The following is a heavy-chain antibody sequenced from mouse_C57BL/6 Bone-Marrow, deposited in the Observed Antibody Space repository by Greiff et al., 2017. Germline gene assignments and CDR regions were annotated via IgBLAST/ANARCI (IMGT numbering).Heavy chain of an antibody. CDR1: GFSLTSYA. Sequence: VQLQESGPGLVAPSQSLSITCSVSGFSLTSYAISWVRQPPGKGLEWLGVIWSGGGTHYNSALKSRLSISKDNSKSQVFLQMNSLQTDDTARYYCARVGLYYAMDYWGQGTSVTVSS. J-gene: IGHJ4*01. CDR2: IWSGGGT. CDR3: ARVGLYYAMDY. V-gene: IGHV2-9-1*01.